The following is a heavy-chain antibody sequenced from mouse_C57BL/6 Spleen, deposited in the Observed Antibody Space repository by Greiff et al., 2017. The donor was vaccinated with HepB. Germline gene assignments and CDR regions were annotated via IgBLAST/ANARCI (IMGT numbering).Heavy chain of an antibody. Sequence: VQLQQPGTELVKPGASVKLSCKASGYTFTSYWMHWVKQRPGQGLEWIGNINPSNGGTNYNEKFKSKATLTVAKSSSTAFMQLSSLTSEESAVYCCGGGSSHWYFDVWGTGTTVTVSS. J-gene: IGHJ1*03. CDR1: GYTFTSYW. V-gene: IGHV1-53*01. CDR3: GGGSSHWYFDV. CDR2: INPSNGGT. D-gene: IGHD1-1*01.